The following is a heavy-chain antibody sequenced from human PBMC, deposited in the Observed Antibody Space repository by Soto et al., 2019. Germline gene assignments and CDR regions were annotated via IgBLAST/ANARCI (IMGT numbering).Heavy chain of an antibody. CDR1: GYTFSSYD. D-gene: IGHD6-19*01. CDR3: ATSGGGWYLF. V-gene: IGHV1-8*01. J-gene: IGHJ4*02. Sequence: QVRLVQSGAEVKKPGASVKVSCKASGYTFSSYDINWVRQATGQGLEWMGWLNPNSGDTGYAQKFQGRVTLTRNTSINTAYIELSSLTSDDTAVYYCATSGGGWYLFWGQGPLVTVAS. CDR2: LNPNSGDT.